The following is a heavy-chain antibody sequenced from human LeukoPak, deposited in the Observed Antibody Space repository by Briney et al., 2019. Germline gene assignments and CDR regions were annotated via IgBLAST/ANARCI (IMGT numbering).Heavy chain of an antibody. D-gene: IGHD5-18*01. CDR1: GGSISSGGYA. CDR3: ASLDTAMAGVDY. J-gene: IGHJ4*02. V-gene: IGHV4-30-2*01. Sequence: SETLSLTCAVSGGSISSGGYAWSWIRQPPGKGLEWIGYIYHSGSTYYNPSLKSRVTISVDRPKNQFSLKLSSVTAADTAVYYCASLDTAMAGVDYWGQGTLVTVSS. CDR2: IYHSGST.